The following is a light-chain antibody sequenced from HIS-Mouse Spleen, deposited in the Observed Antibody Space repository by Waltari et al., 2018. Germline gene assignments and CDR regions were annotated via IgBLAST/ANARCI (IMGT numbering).Light chain of an antibody. CDR1: QSVSSY. CDR3: QQRSNWPLT. CDR2: DAS. V-gene: IGKV3-11*01. J-gene: IGKJ4*01. Sequence: EIVLTQSPATLSLSPGERATLSCRASQSVSSYLALYQQKPGQAPRLLIYDASNRATGIPARFSGSGCGTDFTLTISSLEPEDFAVYYCQQRSNWPLTFGGGTKVEIK.